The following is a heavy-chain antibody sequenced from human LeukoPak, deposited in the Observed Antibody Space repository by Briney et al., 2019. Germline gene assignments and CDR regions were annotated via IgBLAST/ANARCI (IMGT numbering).Heavy chain of an antibody. CDR1: GFTFSSYA. D-gene: IGHD5-18*01. Sequence: GRSLRLSCAASGFTFSSYAMHWVRQAPGKGLEWVAVISYDGSNKYYADSVKGRFTISRDNSKNTLYLQMNSLRAEDTAVYYCARGRIQLWLGPYYFDYWGQGTLVTVSS. CDR3: ARGRIQLWLGPYYFDY. J-gene: IGHJ4*02. CDR2: ISYDGSNK. V-gene: IGHV3-30*04.